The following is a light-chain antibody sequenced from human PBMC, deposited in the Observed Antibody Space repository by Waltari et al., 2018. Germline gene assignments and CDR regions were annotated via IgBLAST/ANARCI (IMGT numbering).Light chain of an antibody. J-gene: IGLJ1*01. Sequence: QSVLTQPPSASGTPAQRFTTTCSGSGHNTGINTVTWYQQLPGTAPKLLIYNDNQRPSGVHDRFSGSKSGSSASLAISGLQSDDEANYYCAAWDDSLNGLSFGTGTRVTVL. CDR3: AAWDDSLNGLS. CDR1: GHNTGINT. CDR2: NDN. V-gene: IGLV1-44*01.